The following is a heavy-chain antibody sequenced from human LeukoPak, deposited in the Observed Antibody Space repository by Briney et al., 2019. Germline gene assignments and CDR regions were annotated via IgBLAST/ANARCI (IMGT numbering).Heavy chain of an antibody. J-gene: IGHJ3*02. CDR1: GSTFSSYG. CDR2: IRYDGSNK. Sequence: GGSLRLSCAASGSTFSSYGMHWFRQAPGKGLEWVAFIRYDGSNKYYADSVKGRFTIPRDNSKNTLYLQMNSLRAEDTAVYYCAKLDVRDGYGDAFDIWGQGTMVTVSS. V-gene: IGHV3-30*02. D-gene: IGHD5-24*01. CDR3: AKLDVRDGYGDAFDI.